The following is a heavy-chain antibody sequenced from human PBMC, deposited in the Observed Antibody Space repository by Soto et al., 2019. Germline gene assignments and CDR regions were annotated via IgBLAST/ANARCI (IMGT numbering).Heavy chain of an antibody. D-gene: IGHD2-8*01. CDR3: AREEIYCTNGVCSSPDYYYGMDV. CDR1: GGTFSSYA. Sequence: SVKVSCKASGGTFSSYAISWVRQAPGQGLEWMGGIIPIFGTANYAQKFQGRVMITADKSTSTAYMELSSLRSEDTAVYYCAREEIYCTNGVCSSPDYYYGMDVWGQGTTVTVSS. V-gene: IGHV1-69*06. CDR2: IIPIFGTA. J-gene: IGHJ6*02.